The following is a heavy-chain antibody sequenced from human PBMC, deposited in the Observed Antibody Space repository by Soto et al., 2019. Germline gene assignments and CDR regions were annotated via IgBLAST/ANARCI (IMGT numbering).Heavy chain of an antibody. Sequence: ASVKVSCKASGYTFTGYYMHWVRQAPGQGLEWMGWINPNSGGTNYAQKFQGRVTMTRDTSISTAYMELSRLRSDDTAVYYCASIGGYCSSTSCSKGEDYYYYGMDVWGQGTTVTVSS. J-gene: IGHJ6*02. V-gene: IGHV1-2*02. CDR3: ASIGGYCSSTSCSKGEDYYYYGMDV. D-gene: IGHD2-2*01. CDR2: INPNSGGT. CDR1: GYTFTGYY.